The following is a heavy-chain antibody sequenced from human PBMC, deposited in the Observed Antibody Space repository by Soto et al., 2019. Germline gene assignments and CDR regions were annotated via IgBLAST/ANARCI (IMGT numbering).Heavy chain of an antibody. CDR1: GFTFSSYS. Sequence: LRLSCAASGFTFSSYSMNWVRQAPGKGLEWVSSISSSSSYIYYADSVKGRFTISRDNAKNSLYLQMNSLRAEDTAVYYCARDSVAVATGGYYYYYGMDVWGQGTTVTVSS. J-gene: IGHJ6*02. CDR2: ISSSSSYI. V-gene: IGHV3-21*01. D-gene: IGHD6-19*01. CDR3: ARDSVAVATGGYYYYYGMDV.